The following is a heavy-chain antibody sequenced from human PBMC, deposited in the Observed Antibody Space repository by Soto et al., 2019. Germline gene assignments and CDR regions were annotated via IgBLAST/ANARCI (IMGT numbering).Heavy chain of an antibody. D-gene: IGHD2-21*02. V-gene: IGHV3-21*01. Sequence: PGGSLRLSCAASGFTFSSYSMHWVRQAPGKGLEWVSSIGTRSDIYYADSVKGRFTISRDNAKNSLSLQMNRMTAEDTAVYYCAREETAWPLAYGLDVWGQGTTVTVSS. CDR1: GFTFSSYS. J-gene: IGHJ6*02. CDR2: IGTRSDI. CDR3: AREETAWPLAYGLDV.